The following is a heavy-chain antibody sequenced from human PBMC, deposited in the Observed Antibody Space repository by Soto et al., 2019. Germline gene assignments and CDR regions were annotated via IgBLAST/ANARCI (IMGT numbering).Heavy chain of an antibody. V-gene: IGHV3-48*01. D-gene: IGHD3-9*01. J-gene: IGHJ4*02. CDR2: ISSSGSAI. CDR3: ARETTTITIADY. Sequence: EVQLVESGGGLVQPGGSLRLSCVVSGFTFSSYNMNWVRRAPGKGLEWVSYISSSGSAIYADSVKGRFTISRDNAKNSLYLQMNSPRAEDTAVYYCARETTTITIADYWGQGTLVTVSS. CDR1: GFTFSSYN.